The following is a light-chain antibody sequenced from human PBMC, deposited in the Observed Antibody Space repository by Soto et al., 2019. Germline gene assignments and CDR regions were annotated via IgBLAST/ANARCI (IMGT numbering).Light chain of an antibody. Sequence: EIVLTQSPGTLSLSPGERATLSCRASHSVRDNYLAWYQQKPGQAPSLLIYDTSSRATGIPDRFRGSGSGTDFALTISRVEPEDFAMYFCQQYGSSPGTFGQGTKVDIK. CDR2: DTS. J-gene: IGKJ1*01. V-gene: IGKV3-20*01. CDR1: HSVRDNY. CDR3: QQYGSSPGT.